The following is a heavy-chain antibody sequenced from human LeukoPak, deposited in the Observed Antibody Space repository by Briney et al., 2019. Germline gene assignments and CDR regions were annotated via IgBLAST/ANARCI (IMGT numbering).Heavy chain of an antibody. Sequence: VASVKVSCEASGYTFTGYYMHWVRQAPGQGLEWMGRINPNSGGTNYAQKFQGRVTMTRDTSISTAYMEPSRLRSDDTAVYYCATGGYSSSAVAWGQGTLVTVSS. J-gene: IGHJ5*02. V-gene: IGHV1-2*06. CDR2: INPNSGGT. CDR3: ATGGYSSSAVA. D-gene: IGHD6-6*01. CDR1: GYTFTGYY.